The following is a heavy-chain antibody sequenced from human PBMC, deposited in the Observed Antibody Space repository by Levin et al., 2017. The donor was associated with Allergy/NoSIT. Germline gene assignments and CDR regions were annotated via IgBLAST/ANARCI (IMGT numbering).Heavy chain of an antibody. CDR3: ARHGGGSSWPRMRAFDI. CDR2: IYYSGST. D-gene: IGHD6-13*01. J-gene: IGHJ3*02. Sequence: SETLSLTCTVSGGSISSYYWSWIRQPPGKGLEWIGYIYYSGSTNYNPSLKSRVTISVDTSKNQFSLKLSSVTAADTAVYYCARHGGGSSWPRMRAFDIWGQGTMVTVSS. CDR1: GGSISSYY. V-gene: IGHV4-59*08.